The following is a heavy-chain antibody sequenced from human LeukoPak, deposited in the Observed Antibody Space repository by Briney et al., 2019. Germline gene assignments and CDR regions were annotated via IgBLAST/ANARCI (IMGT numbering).Heavy chain of an antibody. D-gene: IGHD3-10*01. Sequence: ASVKVSCKASGYTFTGYDINWVRQATGQGLEWMGWVNPNSGNTGYAQKFQGRVTMTRNTSISTAYMELSSLRSEDTAVYYCASVVDYYGSGSSNGMDVWGQGTTVTVSS. CDR3: ASVVDYYGSGSSNGMDV. CDR1: GYTFTGYD. CDR2: VNPNSGNT. V-gene: IGHV1-8*01. J-gene: IGHJ6*02.